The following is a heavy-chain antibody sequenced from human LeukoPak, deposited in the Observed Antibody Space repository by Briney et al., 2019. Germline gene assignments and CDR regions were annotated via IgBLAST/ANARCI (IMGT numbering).Heavy chain of an antibody. V-gene: IGHV4-59*01. CDR2: IYYSGST. CDR3: ARGSGDLHY. CDR1: GGSISNYY. Sequence: SEALSLTCTVSGGSISNYYWSWIRQPPGKGLEWIGYIYYSGSTNYNPSLKSRVTISVDTSKNQFSLRLSSVTAADTAIYYCARGSGDLHYWGQGALVTVSS. D-gene: IGHD2-21*02. J-gene: IGHJ4*02.